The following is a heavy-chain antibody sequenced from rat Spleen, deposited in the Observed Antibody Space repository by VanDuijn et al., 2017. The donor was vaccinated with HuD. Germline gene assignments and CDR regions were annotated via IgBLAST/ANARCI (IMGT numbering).Heavy chain of an antibody. J-gene: IGHJ2*01. CDR1: GFSLTSNS. CDR3: TILRVPFDY. V-gene: IGHV2-1*01. CDR2: IWSGGST. D-gene: IGHD1-6*01. Sequence: QVQLKESGPGLVQPSQTLSLTCTVSGFSLTSNSVSWVRQPPGKGLEWMGAIWSGGSTDDNSALKSRLSISRDTSKSQVFLKMNSLQTEDTAIYFCTILRVPFDYWGQGVMVTVSS.